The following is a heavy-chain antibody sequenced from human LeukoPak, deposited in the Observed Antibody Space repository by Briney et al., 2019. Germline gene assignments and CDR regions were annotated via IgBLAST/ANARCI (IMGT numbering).Heavy chain of an antibody. CDR3: ARDTGYYDSSGYYYV. J-gene: IGHJ4*02. Sequence: PGGSLRLSCAASGFTFSSYSMNWVRQAPGKGLEWVSSISSSSSYIYYADSVKGRFTISRDNAKNSLYLQMNSLRAEDTAVYYCARDTGYYDSSGYYYVWGQGTLVTVSS. CDR2: ISSSSSYI. D-gene: IGHD3-22*01. V-gene: IGHV3-21*01. CDR1: GFTFSSYS.